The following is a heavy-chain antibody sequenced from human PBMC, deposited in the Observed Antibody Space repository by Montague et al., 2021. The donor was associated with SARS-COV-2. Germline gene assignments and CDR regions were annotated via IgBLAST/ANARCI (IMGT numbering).Heavy chain of an antibody. CDR2: IHYTGST. CDR1: GGSISSGSYY. J-gene: IGHJ4*02. CDR3: ARAQTSLIVVVNEFDY. V-gene: IGHV4-31*03. D-gene: IGHD2-21*01. Sequence: TLSLTCNVSGGSISSGSYYWSWIRQHPGKGLEWIGYIHYTGSTYYNPSLKSRVTISVDTSKNQFSLRLSSVTAADTAVYYCARAQTSLIVVVNEFDYWGQGTLVTVSS.